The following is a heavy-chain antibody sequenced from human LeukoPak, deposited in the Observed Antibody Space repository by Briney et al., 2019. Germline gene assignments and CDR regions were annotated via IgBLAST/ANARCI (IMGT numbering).Heavy chain of an antibody. J-gene: IGHJ4*02. CDR2: IYHSGST. D-gene: IGHD3-22*01. V-gene: IGHV4-38-2*02. Sequence: SETLSLTCTGSGYSISSGYYWGWIRQPPGKGLEWIGSIYHSGSTYYNPSLKSRVTISVDTSKNQFSLKLSSVTAADTAVYYCARAGITMIVAIYYFDYWGQGTLVTVSS. CDR1: GYSISSGYY. CDR3: ARAGITMIVAIYYFDY.